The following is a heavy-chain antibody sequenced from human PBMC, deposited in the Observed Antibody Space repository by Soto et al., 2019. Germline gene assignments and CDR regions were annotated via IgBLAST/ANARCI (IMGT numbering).Heavy chain of an antibody. CDR1: GFTFSGSA. D-gene: IGHD6-13*01. CDR2: IRSKANSYAT. Sequence: GGSLRLSCAASGFTFSGSAMHWVRQASGKGLEWVGRIRSKANSYATAYAASVKGRFTISRDYSKNTAYLKMNSLKTEATAVYYWTGSIAAAGSNDAFDIWGQGTMVTVSS. J-gene: IGHJ3*02. V-gene: IGHV3-73*01. CDR3: TGSIAAAGSNDAFDI.